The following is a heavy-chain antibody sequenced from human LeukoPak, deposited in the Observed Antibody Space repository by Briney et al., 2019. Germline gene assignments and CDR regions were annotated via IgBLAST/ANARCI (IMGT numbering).Heavy chain of an antibody. V-gene: IGHV3-7*05. CDR3: ARDPYSSSWSYGMDV. Sequence: GGSLSLSCTASGFTFSNYWVSWVRQTPEKGLEWVANIKQDGSEKVYLDSVKGRFTISRGNAQTSLYLHMNSLRAEDTAVYYCARDPYSSSWSYGMDVWGQGTTVTVSS. J-gene: IGHJ6*02. D-gene: IGHD6-13*01. CDR2: IKQDGSEK. CDR1: GFTFSNYW.